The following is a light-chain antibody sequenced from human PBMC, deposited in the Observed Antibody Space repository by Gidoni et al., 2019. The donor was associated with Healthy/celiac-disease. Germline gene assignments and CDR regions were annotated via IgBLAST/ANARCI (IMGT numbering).Light chain of an antibody. Sequence: AIRMTQSPSSLSASTGDRVTITCRASQGISSYLAWYQPKPGKAPKLLIYAASTLQSGVPSRFSGSGSGTDFTLTISCLQSEDFATYYCQQYYSYPTFGPGTKVDIK. CDR3: QQYYSYPT. V-gene: IGKV1-8*01. CDR2: AAS. J-gene: IGKJ3*01. CDR1: QGISSY.